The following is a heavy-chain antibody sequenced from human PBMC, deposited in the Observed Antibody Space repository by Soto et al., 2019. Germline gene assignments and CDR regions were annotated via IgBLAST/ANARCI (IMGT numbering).Heavy chain of an antibody. V-gene: IGHV1-69*08. CDR3: STDELERQNYYFHY. D-gene: IGHD1-1*01. CDR2: IIPILGIA. CDR1: GGTFSSYT. J-gene: IGHJ4*02. Sequence: QVQLVQSGAEVKKPGASVKVSCKASGGTFSSYTISWVRQAPGQGLEWMGRIIPILGIANYAQKFQGRGTITADKSTSTAYMELSRPSSADTAVYYCSTDELERQNYYFHYWGQGTLVTVSS.